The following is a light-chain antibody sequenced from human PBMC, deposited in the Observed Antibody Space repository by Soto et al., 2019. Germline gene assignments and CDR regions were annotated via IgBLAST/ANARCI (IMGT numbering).Light chain of an antibody. V-gene: IGKV2-28*01. CDR3: LQALQTPRT. CDR2: LGS. J-gene: IGKJ1*01. Sequence: DIMMTQSPLSLPVTPGEPASISCRSSQSLLHSTGYNYLDWYLQKPGQSPQLLIYLGSNRASGVPDRFSGSGSGTDFTLKISRVEAEDFGIYYCLQALQTPRTFGQGTKVEIK. CDR1: QSLLHSTGYNY.